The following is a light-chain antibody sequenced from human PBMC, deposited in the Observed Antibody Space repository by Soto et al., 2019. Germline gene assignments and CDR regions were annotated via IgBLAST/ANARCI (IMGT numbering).Light chain of an antibody. CDR2: GAS. V-gene: IGKV1-27*01. CDR1: QGINSY. CDR3: QKYDRVPHT. Sequence: DIPMTQSPSSLSAAVGDRVTITCRASQGINSYLAWYQQKPGEVPKLLIYGASTLQSGVPSRFSGSGSGTDFTLTITSLRPEDVATYYCQKYDRVPHTFGPGTKVEIK. J-gene: IGKJ3*01.